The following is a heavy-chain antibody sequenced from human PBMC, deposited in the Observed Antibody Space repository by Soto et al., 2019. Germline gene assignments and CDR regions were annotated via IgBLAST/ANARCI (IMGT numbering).Heavy chain of an antibody. CDR3: ASLDRVVVAPFVGHYYYGMDV. V-gene: IGHV1-69*06. CDR1: GGTFSSYA. Sequence: SVKVSCKASGGTFSSYAISWVRQAPGQGLEWMGGIIPIFGTANYAQKFQGRVTITADKSTSTAYMELSSLRSEDTAVYYCASLDRVVVAPFVGHYYYGMDVWGQGTTVTGSS. D-gene: IGHD2-15*01. J-gene: IGHJ6*02. CDR2: IIPIFGTA.